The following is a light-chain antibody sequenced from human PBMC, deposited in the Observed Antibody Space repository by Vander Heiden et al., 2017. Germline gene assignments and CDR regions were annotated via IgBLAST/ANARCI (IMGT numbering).Light chain of an antibody. V-gene: IGKV1-16*02. CDR2: AAS. CDR3: HHYDSYPIT. Sequence: DIQMTQSPSSLSASVGDRVTITCRASQDIRNNLVWFQQKPGKAPKPLIYAASSLLGGVPSKFSGRGSGTDFTLTISSLQPEDFATYYCHHYDSYPITFGQGTRLEIK. CDR1: QDIRNN. J-gene: IGKJ5*01.